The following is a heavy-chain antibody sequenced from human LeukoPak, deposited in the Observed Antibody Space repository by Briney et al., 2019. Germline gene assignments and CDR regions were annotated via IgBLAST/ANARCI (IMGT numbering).Heavy chain of an antibody. D-gene: IGHD3-22*01. V-gene: IGHV3-15*01. J-gene: IGHJ4*02. Sequence: GGSLRLSCAASGFTFSNAWMSWVRQAPGKGLEWVGRIKSKTDGGTTDYAAPVKGRFTISRDDSKNTLYLQMNSLKTEDTAVYYCTTVGGPGTYYYDSSGYYNRDYWGQGTLVTVSS. CDR3: TTVGGPGTYYYDSSGYYNRDY. CDR1: GFTFSNAW. CDR2: IKSKTDGGTT.